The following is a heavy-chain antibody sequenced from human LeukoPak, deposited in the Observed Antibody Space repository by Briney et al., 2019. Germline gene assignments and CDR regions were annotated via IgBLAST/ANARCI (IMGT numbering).Heavy chain of an antibody. CDR3: ARDVTAAGTLDY. J-gene: IGHJ4*02. Sequence: GGSLRLSCAASGFTFSSNWMHWVRQAPGKGLVWVSRINSDGSGTGYADSVKGRFTISRDNAKNTLYLQMNSLRAEDTAVYYCARDVTAAGTLDYWGQGTLVTVSS. D-gene: IGHD6-13*01. CDR1: GFTFSSNW. CDR2: INSDGSGT. V-gene: IGHV3-74*01.